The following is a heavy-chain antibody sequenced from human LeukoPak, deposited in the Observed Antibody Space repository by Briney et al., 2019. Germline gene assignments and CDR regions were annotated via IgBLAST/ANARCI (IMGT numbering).Heavy chain of an antibody. CDR3: ARNPYDILTGFYKNPGGFDF. D-gene: IGHD3-9*01. V-gene: IGHV3-30*02. CDR1: GFTFSTFG. Sequence: GGSLRLSCAASGFAASGFTFSTFGMHWVRQAPGEGLEWVAFVRYDGTNKYYADSVKGRFTISRDNAKKSLYLQMNSLRAEDTAVYYCARNPYDILTGFYKNPGGFDFWGQGTLVTVSS. CDR2: VRYDGTNK. J-gene: IGHJ4*02.